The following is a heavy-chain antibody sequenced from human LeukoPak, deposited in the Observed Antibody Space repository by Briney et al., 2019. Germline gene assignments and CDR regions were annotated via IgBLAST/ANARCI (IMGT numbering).Heavy chain of an antibody. D-gene: IGHD3-22*01. CDR3: ARALYYYDSLDY. J-gene: IGHJ4*02. Sequence: SETLSLTCTVSGGSISSYYWSWIRQPPGKGLEWIGYIYYSGSTNYNPSLKSRVTISVDTSKNQFSLKLSSVTAADTAVYYCARALYYYDSLDYWGRGTLVTVSS. CDR2: IYYSGST. CDR1: GGSISSYY. V-gene: IGHV4-59*01.